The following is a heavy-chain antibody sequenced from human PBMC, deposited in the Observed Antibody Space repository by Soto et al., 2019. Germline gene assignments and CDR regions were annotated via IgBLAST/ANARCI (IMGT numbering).Heavy chain of an antibody. CDR3: ARASAAGGDFYYYMDV. Sequence: PGESLKISCKGSGYSFTTYWIAWVRQMPGQGLEWMGTIYPADSDTRYSPSFHGQVTISADKSISTAYLQWSSLKASDSGMYYCARASAAGGDFYYYMDVWGIGTTVTVSS. J-gene: IGHJ6*03. D-gene: IGHD2-8*02. CDR1: GYSFTTYW. CDR2: IYPADSDT. V-gene: IGHV5-51*01.